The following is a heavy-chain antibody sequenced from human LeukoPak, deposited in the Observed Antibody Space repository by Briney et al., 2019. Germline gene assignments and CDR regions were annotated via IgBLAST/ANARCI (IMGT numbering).Heavy chain of an antibody. D-gene: IGHD6-19*01. Sequence: GGSLRLSCAASGFTFSNAWMSWVRQAPGKGLEWVGRIKSKTDGGKTDYAAPVKGRFTISRDDSKNTLYLQMNSLKTEDTAVYYCTTGVRQWLVPIDYWGQGTLVTVSS. CDR3: TTGVRQWLVPIDY. J-gene: IGHJ4*02. CDR2: IKSKTDGGKT. CDR1: GFTFSNAW. V-gene: IGHV3-15*01.